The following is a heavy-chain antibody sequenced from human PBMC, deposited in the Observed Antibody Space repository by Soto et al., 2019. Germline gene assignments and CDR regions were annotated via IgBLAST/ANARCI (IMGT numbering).Heavy chain of an antibody. V-gene: IGHV3-11*01. CDR3: ARVEMATTKDYFDY. CDR2: ISSSGSTI. Sequence: GGSLRLSCAAPGFTFSDYYMSWIRQAPGKGLEWVSYISSSGSTIYYAGSVNGRFTNSRDNAKNSLYLQMNSLRAEDTAVYYCARVEMATTKDYFDYWGQGTLVTVSS. D-gene: IGHD5-12*01. J-gene: IGHJ4*02. CDR1: GFTFSDYY.